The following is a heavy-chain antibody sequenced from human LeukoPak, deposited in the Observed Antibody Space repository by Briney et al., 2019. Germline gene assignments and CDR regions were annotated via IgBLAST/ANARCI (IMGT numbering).Heavy chain of an antibody. CDR3: ARYTSGYHRWFDP. V-gene: IGHV7-4-1*02. J-gene: IGHJ5*02. CDR1: GGAFSNYA. CDR2: INTNTGNP. D-gene: IGHD6-19*01. Sequence: ASVKVSCKASGGAFSNYATSWVRQAPGQGLEWMGWINTNTGNPTYAQGFTGRFVFSLDTSVSTAYLQISSLRAEDTAVYYCARYTSGYHRWFDPWGQGTLVTVSS.